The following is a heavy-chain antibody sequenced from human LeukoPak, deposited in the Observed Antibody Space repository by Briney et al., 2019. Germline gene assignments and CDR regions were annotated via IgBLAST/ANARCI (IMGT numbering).Heavy chain of an antibody. CDR3: AKDLGPGGY. J-gene: IGHJ4*02. D-gene: IGHD3-10*01. Sequence: PGGSLRLSCAASGFTFSSFAMSWVRQAPGQGLEWVSSISSTAATTYYADSVRGRFTISRDNAMNTLYLQMNSLRAEDTAVYYCAKDLGPGGYWGQGTLVTVSS. CDR1: GFTFSSFA. V-gene: IGHV3-23*01. CDR2: ISSTAATT.